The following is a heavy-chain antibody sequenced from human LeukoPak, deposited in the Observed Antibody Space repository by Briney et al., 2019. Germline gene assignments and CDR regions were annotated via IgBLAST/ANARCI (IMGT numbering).Heavy chain of an antibody. J-gene: IGHJ3*02. D-gene: IGHD6-6*01. CDR3: AKDEGSRSSLDAFDI. Sequence: PGRSLRLSCAASGFTFSSYGMHWVRQAPGKGLEWVAVIWYDGSNKYYADSVKGRFTISRDNSKNTLYLQMNSLRAEDTAVYYCAKDEGSRSSLDAFDIWGQGTMVTVSS. CDR1: GFTFSSYG. CDR2: IWYDGSNK. V-gene: IGHV3-33*06.